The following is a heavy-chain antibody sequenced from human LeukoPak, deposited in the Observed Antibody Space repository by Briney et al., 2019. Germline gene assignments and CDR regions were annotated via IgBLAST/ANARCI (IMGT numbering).Heavy chain of an antibody. J-gene: IGHJ3*02. D-gene: IGHD3-10*01. CDR2: ISYSGNT. V-gene: IGHV4-39*01. Sequence: PSETLCLTCAVSGGSFSSTGYYWDWIRQPPGKGLEWLGSISYSGNTYYNPSLKSRVTISVDTSKNQFSLKLNSVTAADTAVYYCARQSGTMADAFDIWGQGTMVTVSS. CDR1: GGSFSSTGYY. CDR3: ARQSGTMADAFDI.